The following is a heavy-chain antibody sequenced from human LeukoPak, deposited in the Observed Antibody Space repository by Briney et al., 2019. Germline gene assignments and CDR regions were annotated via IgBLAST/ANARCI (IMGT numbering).Heavy chain of an antibody. Sequence: SETLSLTCTVSGGSISGYYWNWIRQPPGKGLEWIGYIYYSGSTNYNPSLKSRVTISVDASRNQFSLNLSSVTAADTAVYYCARWSGSVTARNYYYYMDVWGEGTTVTVSS. CDR1: GGSISGYY. CDR3: ARWSGSVTARNYYYYMDV. CDR2: IYYSGST. J-gene: IGHJ6*03. D-gene: IGHD6-6*01. V-gene: IGHV4-59*08.